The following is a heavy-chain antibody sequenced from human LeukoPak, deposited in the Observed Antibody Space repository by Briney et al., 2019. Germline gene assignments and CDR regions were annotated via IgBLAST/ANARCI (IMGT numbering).Heavy chain of an antibody. V-gene: IGHV4-31*03. Sequence: KTSETPSLTCTVSGGSISSGGYYWSWIRQHPGKGLEWIGYIYYSGSTYYNPSLKSRVTISVDTSKNQFSLKLSSVTAADTAVYYCARNPRSSMRSGYWYYFDYWGQGTLVTVSS. CDR3: ARNPRSSMRSGYWYYFDY. J-gene: IGHJ4*02. CDR2: IYYSGST. D-gene: IGHD3-22*01. CDR1: GGSISSGGYY.